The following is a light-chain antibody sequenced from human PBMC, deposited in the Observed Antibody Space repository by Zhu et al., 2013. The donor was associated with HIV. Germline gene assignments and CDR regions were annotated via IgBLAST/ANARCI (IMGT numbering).Light chain of an antibody. J-gene: IGLJ2*01. CDR1: SSNIGAGFH. Sequence: SVLTQPPSVSGAPGQGVTISCTGSSSNIGAGFHVHWYQHLPGTAPRLLISGNNNRPSGVPDRFSGSKSGASASLVITGLQAEDEADYYCQSYDSSLTGPVVFGGGTKLSVL. CDR2: GNN. V-gene: IGLV1-40*01. CDR3: QSYDSSLTGPVV.